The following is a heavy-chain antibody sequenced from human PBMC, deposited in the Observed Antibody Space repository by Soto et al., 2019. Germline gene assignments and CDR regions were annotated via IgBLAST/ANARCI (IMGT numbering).Heavy chain of an antibody. D-gene: IGHD2-2*01. CDR1: GDSIGGGGYS. V-gene: IGHV4-31*03. J-gene: IGHJ4*02. CDR2: IYDSGST. Sequence: PSETLSLTCSFSGDSIGGGGYSWNWIRQHPGKGLEWIGYIYDSGSTHCNPSLRSRLTIPVHTSKNQFSLKVNSVTAADTAVYYCARGLMRSTIHFDFWRQGTLVTVSS. CDR3: ARGLMRSTIHFDF.